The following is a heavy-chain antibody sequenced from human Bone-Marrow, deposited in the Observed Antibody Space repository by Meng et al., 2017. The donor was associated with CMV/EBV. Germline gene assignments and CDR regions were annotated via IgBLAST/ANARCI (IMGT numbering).Heavy chain of an antibody. V-gene: IGHV4-39*07. D-gene: IGHD3-3*01. CDR2: IYYSGST. J-gene: IGHJ6*02. Sequence: SVNLCLSCTVYGGSISSSSYYWGWIRQPPGKGLEWIGSIYYSGSTYYNPSLKSRVTISVDTSKNQFSLKLSSVTAADTAVYYCARETITIFEGDYYYYGMDVWGQGTTVTVSS. CDR3: ARETITIFEGDYYYYGMDV. CDR1: GGSISSSSYY.